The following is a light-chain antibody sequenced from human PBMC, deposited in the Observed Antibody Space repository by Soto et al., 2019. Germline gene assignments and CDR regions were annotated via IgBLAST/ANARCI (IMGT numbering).Light chain of an antibody. J-gene: IGLJ3*02. CDR2: DVN. CDR1: SSDLGDSNF. V-gene: IGLV2-11*01. CDR3: CSYTGNWV. Sequence: QSVLTQPRSLSGSPGQSVTLSCTGASSDLGDSNFVSWYQQHPGEVPKLLIYDVNKRPSGVPDRFSGSKSGNTASLTISGLQAEDEADYYCCSYTGNWVFGVGTKLTVL.